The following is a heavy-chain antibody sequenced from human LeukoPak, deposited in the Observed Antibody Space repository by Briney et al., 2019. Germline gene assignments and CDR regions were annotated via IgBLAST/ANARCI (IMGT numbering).Heavy chain of an antibody. CDR3: TIPYGGTRAFDI. CDR1: GFTFSNAW. Sequence: GGSLRLSCAASGFTFSNAWMSWVRQAPGKGLEWVGRIKSKTDGGTTDYAAPVKGRFTISRDDSKNTLYLQMNSLKTEDTAVHYCTIPYGGTRAFDIWGQGTMVTVSS. J-gene: IGHJ3*02. CDR2: IKSKTDGGTT. D-gene: IGHD4-23*01. V-gene: IGHV3-15*01.